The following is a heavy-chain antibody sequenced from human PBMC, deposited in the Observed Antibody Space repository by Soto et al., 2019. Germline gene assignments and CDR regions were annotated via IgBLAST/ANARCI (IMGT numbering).Heavy chain of an antibody. V-gene: IGHV1-69*01. CDR1: GGTFSSYA. CDR2: IIPIFGTA. J-gene: IGHJ3*02. D-gene: IGHD6-6*01. CDR3: ARDQSSIAARSYAFDI. Sequence: QVQLVQSGAEVKKPGSSVKVSCKASGGTFSSYAISWVRQASGQGLEWMGGIIPIFGTANYAQKFQGRVTITADESTSTAYMELSSLRSEDTAVYYCARDQSSIAARSYAFDIWGQGTMVTVSS.